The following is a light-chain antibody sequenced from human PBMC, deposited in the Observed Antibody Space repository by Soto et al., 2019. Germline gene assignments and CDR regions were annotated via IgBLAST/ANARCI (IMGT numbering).Light chain of an antibody. Sequence: QSALTQPRSVSGSPGQSVTISCTGTSSDVGSYNFVSWHQQHPGKAPKLMIYDVAKRPSGVPDRFSGSKSGNTASLTISGLQAEDEADYYFCTFAGRYSYVFGSGTKLTVL. CDR1: SSDVGSYNF. CDR2: DVA. J-gene: IGLJ1*01. V-gene: IGLV2-11*01. CDR3: CTFAGRYSYV.